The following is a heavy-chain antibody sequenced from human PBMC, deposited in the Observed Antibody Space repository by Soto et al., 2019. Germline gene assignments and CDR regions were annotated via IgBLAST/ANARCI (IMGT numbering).Heavy chain of an antibody. D-gene: IGHD3-10*01. V-gene: IGHV4-39*01. CDR1: GGSISGYY. Sequence: QVQLQESGPGLVKPSETLSLTCTVSGGSISGYYWTWIRQPPGTGLEWVGSLFYGGTPDYNPALKSRLTMSVDTSKNHFSLKLRSVTAADTAVYYCARHRGPAPVYWGQGTLVTAPS. J-gene: IGHJ4*02. CDR3: ARHRGPAPVY. CDR2: LFYGGTP.